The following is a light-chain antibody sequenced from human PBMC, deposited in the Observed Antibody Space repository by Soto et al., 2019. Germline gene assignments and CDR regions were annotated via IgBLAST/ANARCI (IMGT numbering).Light chain of an antibody. Sequence: QSALTQPPSASGSPGQSVTISCTGTSSDIGGYDYVSWFQHHPGRAPKLMIYELTKRPSGVPDRFSGSRSGNTAALTVSGLQAEYEADYYCSSYAGSNKVIFGGGTQRTVL. CDR1: SSDIGGYDY. CDR2: ELT. J-gene: IGLJ2*01. CDR3: SSYAGSNKVI. V-gene: IGLV2-8*01.